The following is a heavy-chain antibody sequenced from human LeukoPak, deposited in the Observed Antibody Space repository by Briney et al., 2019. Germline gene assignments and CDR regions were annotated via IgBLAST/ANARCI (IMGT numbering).Heavy chain of an antibody. CDR1: GYIFTSYW. Sequence: GESLSISCKGYGYIFTSYWITWVRQMPGKGLEWMGTIDPTDSYTNYSPSFQGHVTISTDKSISTAYLQWSSLKASDTAIYYCARRGRSSSNFDFWGQGTLVTVSS. CDR3: ARRGRSSSNFDF. D-gene: IGHD6-6*01. V-gene: IGHV5-10-1*01. J-gene: IGHJ4*02. CDR2: IDPTDSYT.